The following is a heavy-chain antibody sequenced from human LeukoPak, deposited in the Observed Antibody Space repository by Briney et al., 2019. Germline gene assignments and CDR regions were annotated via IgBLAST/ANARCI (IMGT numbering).Heavy chain of an antibody. J-gene: IGHJ4*02. V-gene: IGHV3-21*01. D-gene: IGHD2/OR15-2a*01. CDR3: VRGGTYCDSTCKGADY. CDR1: GFTFRSFS. CDR2: IDSSTTRI. Sequence: AGGSLRLSCAASGFTFRSFSMNWVRQAPGKGLEWVSAIDSSTTRIYYPNSVRGRFTISRDNAKNSLDLQMNSLRAEDTAVYYCVRGGTYCDSTCKGADYWGQGTLVAVSS.